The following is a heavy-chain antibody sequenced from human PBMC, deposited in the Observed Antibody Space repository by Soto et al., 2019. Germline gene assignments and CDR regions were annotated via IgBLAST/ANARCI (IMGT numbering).Heavy chain of an antibody. CDR2: MNPNSGNT. J-gene: IGHJ5*02. Sequence: QVQLVQSGAEVKKPGASVKVSCKASGYTFTSYDINWVRQSTGQGLEWMGWMNPNSGNTGYAQKFQGRVTMNRNTSISTAYMELSSLRSEDTAVYYCARESRDGHWFDPWGQGTLVTVSS. D-gene: IGHD2-2*01. CDR1: GYTFTSYD. V-gene: IGHV1-8*01. CDR3: ARESRDGHWFDP.